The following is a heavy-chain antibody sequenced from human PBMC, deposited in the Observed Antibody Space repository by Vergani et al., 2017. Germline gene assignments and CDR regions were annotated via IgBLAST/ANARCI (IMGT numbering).Heavy chain of an antibody. CDR2: IWYDGSNK. Sequence: QVQLVESGGGVVQPGGSLRLSCAASGVSFSSYGMHWVRQAPGKGLEWVAVIWYDGSNKYYADSVKGRFTISRDNSKNTLYLQMNSLRAEDTAVYYCASLLEYSSSSPGWGQGTLVTVSS. D-gene: IGHD6-6*01. CDR1: GVSFSSYG. V-gene: IGHV3-33*01. J-gene: IGHJ4*02. CDR3: ASLLEYSSSSPG.